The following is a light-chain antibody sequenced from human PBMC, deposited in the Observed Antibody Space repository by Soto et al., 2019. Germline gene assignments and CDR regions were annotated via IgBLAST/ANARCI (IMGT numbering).Light chain of an antibody. CDR2: DVN. J-gene: IGLJ2*01. CDR3: TSYTSRSTHDME. CDR1: SSDVGGYDY. V-gene: IGLV2-14*01. Sequence: QSALTQPASVSGSPGQSITISCTGTSSDVGGYDYVSWYQQYPGKAPKLLIYDVNNRPTGVSDRFSGSKSGNTASLTISGLQAEDEADYYCTSYTSRSTHDMEIGGGTKVTVL.